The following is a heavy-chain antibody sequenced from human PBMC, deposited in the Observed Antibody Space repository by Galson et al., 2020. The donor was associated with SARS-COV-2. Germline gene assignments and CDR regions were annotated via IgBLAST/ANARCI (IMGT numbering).Heavy chain of an antibody. CDR2: VSYGERT. Sequence: SETLSLTCSVSGGPISSYYWTWIRQPPGKGLEWIGHVSYGERTTYYNPSLGSRVTIAVDTSKNQFSLKLTSVTTADTAVYYCAKEGEFSGWFESWGQGTRVTVSS. CDR3: AKEGEFSGWFES. CDR1: GGPISSYY. D-gene: IGHD6-19*01. V-gene: IGHV4-59*01. J-gene: IGHJ5*01.